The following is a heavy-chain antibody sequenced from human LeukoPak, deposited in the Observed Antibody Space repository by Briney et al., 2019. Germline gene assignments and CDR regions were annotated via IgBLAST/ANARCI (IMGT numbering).Heavy chain of an antibody. J-gene: IGHJ5*02. D-gene: IGHD6-13*01. CDR1: GYSSTNYG. CDR2: IHIYRGNT. V-gene: IGHV1-18*01. Sequence: ASVKVSCKSAGYSSTNYGISWVRQPPGQGLEWMGWIHIYRGNTNYAQKFQGRVTMTTDTYTSTVYMEVRGLRSDDTAMYYCPRDVGITVADSFDPWGQGTLVTVSS. CDR3: PRDVGITVADSFDP.